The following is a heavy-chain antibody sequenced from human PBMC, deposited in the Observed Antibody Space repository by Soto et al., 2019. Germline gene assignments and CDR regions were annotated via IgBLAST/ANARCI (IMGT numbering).Heavy chain of an antibody. CDR1: GDSMRGYHFY. Sequence: PSETLSLTCSVSGDSMRGYHFYWGWIRQAPGKGLEWIGSAYFSGGNTYYNPSLKSRVSISVDTSKNEFSLRPTSLTAADTAVYFCAYGSSSVWIDYWGQGTLVTVYS. V-gene: IGHV4-39*01. D-gene: IGHD6-25*01. CDR3: AYGSSSVWIDY. CDR2: AYFSGGNT. J-gene: IGHJ4*02.